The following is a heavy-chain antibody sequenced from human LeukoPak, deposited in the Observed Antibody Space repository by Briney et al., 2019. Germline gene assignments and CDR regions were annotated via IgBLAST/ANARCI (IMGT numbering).Heavy chain of an antibody. CDR1: GFTFSSYS. D-gene: IGHD5-24*01. CDR2: ISSGSSTI. CDR3: ARGGWLPLARAFDI. J-gene: IGHJ3*02. Sequence: HAGGSLRLSCAASGFTFSSYSMNWVRQAPGKGLEWVSYISSGSSTIYYADSVKGRFTISRDNAKNSLYLQMNSLRAEDTAVYYCARGGWLPLARAFDIWGQGTMVTVSS. V-gene: IGHV3-48*01.